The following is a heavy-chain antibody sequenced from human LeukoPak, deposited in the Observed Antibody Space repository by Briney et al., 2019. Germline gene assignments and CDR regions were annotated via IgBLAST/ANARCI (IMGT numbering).Heavy chain of an antibody. CDR3: AKDQGRGYTYGLYYFDY. D-gene: IGHD5-18*01. J-gene: IGHJ4*02. CDR1: GYSFSGYY. CDR2: INPNSGDT. Sequence: GASVKVSCKASGYSFSGYYMHWVRQAPGQGLEWMGWINPNSGDTNYAQKFQGRVTMTRDTSISTAYMELSGLSDDTAVYYCAKDQGRGYTYGLYYFDYWGQGTLVTVSS. V-gene: IGHV1-2*02.